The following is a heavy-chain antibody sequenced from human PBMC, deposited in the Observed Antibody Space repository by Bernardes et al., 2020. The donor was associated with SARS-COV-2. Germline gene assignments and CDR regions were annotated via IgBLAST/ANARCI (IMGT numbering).Heavy chain of an antibody. D-gene: IGHD3-3*01. Sequence: TLSLTCTVSGGSISSGGYYWSWLRQHPGKGLEWIGYIYYSGSTYYNPSLKSRVTISVDTSKNQFSLKLSSVTAADTAVYYCARAPITIFGVVTEFDYWGQGTLVTVSS. J-gene: IGHJ4*02. CDR3: ARAPITIFGVVTEFDY. V-gene: IGHV4-31*03. CDR1: GGSISSGGYY. CDR2: IYYSGST.